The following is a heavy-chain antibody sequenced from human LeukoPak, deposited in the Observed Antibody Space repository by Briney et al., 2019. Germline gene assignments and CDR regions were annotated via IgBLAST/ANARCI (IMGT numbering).Heavy chain of an antibody. Sequence: SETLSLTCAVSGYSISSGYYWGWIRQPPGKGLEWIGSIYHSGSTYYNPSLKSRVTISVDTSKNQFSLKLSSVTAADTAVYYWARRVEMATLDYWGQGTLVTVSS. V-gene: IGHV4-38-2*01. CDR1: GYSISSGYY. CDR2: IYHSGST. D-gene: IGHD5-24*01. J-gene: IGHJ4*02. CDR3: ARRVEMATLDY.